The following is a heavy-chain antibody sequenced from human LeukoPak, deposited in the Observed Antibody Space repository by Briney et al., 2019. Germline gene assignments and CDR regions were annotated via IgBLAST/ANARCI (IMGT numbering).Heavy chain of an antibody. CDR3: ARDRAGATTDY. J-gene: IGHJ4*02. CDR1: GFTFSSYS. V-gene: IGHV3-21*01. D-gene: IGHD1-26*01. CDR2: ISSSSSYI. Sequence: GGSLRLSCAASGFTFSSYSMNWVRQAPGKGLEWVSTISSSSSYIYYADSVKGRFTISRDNAKNSLYLQMNSLRAEDTAVYYCARDRAGATTDYWGQGTLVTVSS.